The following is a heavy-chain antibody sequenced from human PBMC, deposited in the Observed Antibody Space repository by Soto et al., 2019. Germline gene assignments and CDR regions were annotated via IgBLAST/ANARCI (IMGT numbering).Heavy chain of an antibody. CDR1: GFTFDDYA. V-gene: IGHV3-9*01. Sequence: EVQLVESGGGLVQPGRSLRLSCAASGFTFDDYAMHWVRQAPGKGLEWVSGISWHSGSIGYADSVKGRFTISSDNAKNYPYLQLNSQRAEDTALYACAKERNNHSITGGAFDIWGQGTMVTVSS. CDR2: ISWHSGSI. J-gene: IGHJ3*02. D-gene: IGHD3-16*01. CDR3: AKERNNHSITGGAFDI.